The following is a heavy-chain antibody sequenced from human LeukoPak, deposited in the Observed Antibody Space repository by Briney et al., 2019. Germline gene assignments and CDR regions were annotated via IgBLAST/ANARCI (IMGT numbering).Heavy chain of an antibody. CDR3: ARGDIVVVPAAQIWFDP. V-gene: IGHV4-59*01. CDR2: IYYSGST. D-gene: IGHD2-2*01. Sequence: SETLSLTCTVSGGSISSYYWSWIRQPPGKGLEWIGYIYYSGSTNYNPSLKSRVTISVDTSKNQFSLKLSSVTAADTAVYYCARGDIVVVPAAQIWFDPWGQGTLVTVSS. J-gene: IGHJ5*02. CDR1: GGSISSYY.